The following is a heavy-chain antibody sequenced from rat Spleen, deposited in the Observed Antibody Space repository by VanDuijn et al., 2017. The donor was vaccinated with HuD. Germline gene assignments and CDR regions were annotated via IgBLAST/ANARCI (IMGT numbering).Heavy chain of an antibody. D-gene: IGHD2-1*01. CDR1: GFSLTSYT. V-gene: IGHV2-6*01. CDR2: ISSGGNT. CDR3: ARRRYRYCFDY. J-gene: IGHJ2*01. Sequence: QVQLKESGPGLVQPSQTLSLTCTVSGFSLTSYTVSWVRQPPGKGLEWIAAISSGGNTNYNSVLKSRLSISRDTSKSQVFLKMNSLQTEDTAMYFCARRRYRYCFDYWGQGVMVTVSS.